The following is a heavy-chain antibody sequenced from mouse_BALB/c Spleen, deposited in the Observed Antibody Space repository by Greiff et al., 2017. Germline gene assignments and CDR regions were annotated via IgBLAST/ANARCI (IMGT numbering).Heavy chain of an antibody. CDR2: IDPENGDT. Sequence: EVQLQQSGAELVRSGASVKLSCTASGFNIKDYYMHWVKQRPEQGLEWIGWIDPENGDTEYAPKFQGKATMTADTSSNTAYLQLSSLTSEDSAVYYCAISVNWEGSWFAYWGQGTLVTVSA. CDR3: AISVNWEGSWFAY. D-gene: IGHD4-1*01. CDR1: GFNIKDYY. V-gene: IGHV14-4*02. J-gene: IGHJ3*01.